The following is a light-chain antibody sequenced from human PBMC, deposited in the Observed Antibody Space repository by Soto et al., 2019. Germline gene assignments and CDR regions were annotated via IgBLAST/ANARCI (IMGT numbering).Light chain of an antibody. CDR2: EVN. J-gene: IGLJ1*01. Sequence: QSALTQPASVSGSPGQSITISCTGISSDVGGYDYVSWYQLHPGKAPKLMVFEVNNRPSGVSYRFSGSKSGNTASLTISGLQAEDEADYFCSSYSISTAYLFGTGTKVTVL. V-gene: IGLV2-14*01. CDR1: SSDVGGYDY. CDR3: SSYSISTAYL.